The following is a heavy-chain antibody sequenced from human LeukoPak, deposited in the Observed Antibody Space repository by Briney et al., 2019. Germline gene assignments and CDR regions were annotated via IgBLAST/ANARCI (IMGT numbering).Heavy chain of an antibody. D-gene: IGHD3-10*01. Sequence: GGSLRLSCAVSGVTFDLYALSWVRQAPGKGLEWVSAISGSGGSTYYADSVKGRFTISRDNSKNTLYLQMNSLRAEDTAVYYCAKEARYGSGSSYYYYYYMDVWGKGTTVTVSS. CDR3: AKEARYGSGSSYYYYYYMDV. CDR2: ISGSGGST. J-gene: IGHJ6*03. V-gene: IGHV3-23*01. CDR1: GVTFDLYA.